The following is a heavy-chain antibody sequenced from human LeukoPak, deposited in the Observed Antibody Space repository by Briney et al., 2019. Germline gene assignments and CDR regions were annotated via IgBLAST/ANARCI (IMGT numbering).Heavy chain of an antibody. CDR1: GGTSSSYA. J-gene: IGHJ5*02. D-gene: IGHD3-22*01. CDR3: ARVDYYDSRNWFDP. V-gene: IGHV1-69*13. CDR2: IIPIFGTA. Sequence: ASVNVSCKASGGTSSSYAISWVRQAPGQGLEWMGGIIPIFGTANYAQKFQGRVTITADESMSTAYMELSSLRSEDTAVYYCARVDYYDSRNWFDPWGQGTLVTVSS.